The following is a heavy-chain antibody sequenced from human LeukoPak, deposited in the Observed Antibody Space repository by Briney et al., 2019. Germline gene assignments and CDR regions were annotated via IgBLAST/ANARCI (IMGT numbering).Heavy chain of an antibody. Sequence: ASVKVSCKASGYSFTSHGISWVRQAPGQGLEWMGWISGYDGNRKYAQKVQGRVTVTTDTSTSTAYMELRSLRSDDTAVYFCARGWGSYSAHWGQGTPVTVSS. J-gene: IGHJ4*02. CDR2: ISGYDGNR. V-gene: IGHV1-18*01. D-gene: IGHD3-16*01. CDR3: ARGWGSYSAH. CDR1: GYSFTSHG.